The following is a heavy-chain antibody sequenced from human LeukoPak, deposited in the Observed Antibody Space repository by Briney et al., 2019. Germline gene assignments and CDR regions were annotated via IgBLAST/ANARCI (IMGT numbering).Heavy chain of an antibody. CDR3: ARALPGCGSTNCYGLDY. V-gene: IGHV1-46*01. D-gene: IGHD2-2*01. CDR2: ISPSGGST. J-gene: IGHJ4*02. CDR1: GYTFTSNY. Sequence: GASVKVSCKAFGYTFTSNYMHWVRQAPGQGPEWMGVISPSGGSTTYAQKFQGRVTLTRDMSTSTDYLELSSLRSEDTAVYYCARALPGCGSTNCYGLDYWGQGTLVTVSS.